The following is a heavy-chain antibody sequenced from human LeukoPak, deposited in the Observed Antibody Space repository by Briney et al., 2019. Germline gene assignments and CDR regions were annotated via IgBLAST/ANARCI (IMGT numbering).Heavy chain of an antibody. J-gene: IGHJ4*02. V-gene: IGHV4-59*01. CDR3: ARRNYYDSSGYYYRYDY. Sequence: SETLSLTCTVSGGSITRNYWNWIRQPPGQGLEWIGNIYYSETTNYNPSLKSRVSISVDTSKSLLSLKLSSVTAADTAVYYCARRNYYDSSGYYYRYDYWGQGTLVTVSS. CDR2: IYYSETT. CDR1: GGSITRNY. D-gene: IGHD3-22*01.